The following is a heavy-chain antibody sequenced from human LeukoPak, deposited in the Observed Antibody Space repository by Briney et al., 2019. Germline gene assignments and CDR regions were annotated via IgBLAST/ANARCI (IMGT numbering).Heavy chain of an antibody. Sequence: GVSLRLSCVASGFIFSSYWMHWVRHAPGKGLVWVSRINRDGTNTSNADSVKGRFTISRDNSKTTLYLQMNSLRAEDTAVYYCAKDAVRNYFEYWGQGTLVTVSS. CDR1: GFIFSSYW. CDR2: INRDGTNT. CDR3: AKDAVRNYFEY. V-gene: IGHV3-74*01. J-gene: IGHJ4*02.